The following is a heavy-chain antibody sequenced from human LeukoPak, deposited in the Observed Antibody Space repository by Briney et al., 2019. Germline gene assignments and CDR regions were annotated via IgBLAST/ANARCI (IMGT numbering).Heavy chain of an antibody. CDR1: GYTFTGYY. D-gene: IGHD6-6*01. CDR3: ARVRVAPARQFDP. Sequence: ASVKVSCKASGYTFTGYYMHWVRQAPGQGLERMGWINPNSGGTNYAQKFQGRVTMTRDTSISTAYMELSRLRSDDTAVYYCARVRVAPARQFDPWGQGTLVTVSS. CDR2: INPNSGGT. V-gene: IGHV1-2*02. J-gene: IGHJ5*02.